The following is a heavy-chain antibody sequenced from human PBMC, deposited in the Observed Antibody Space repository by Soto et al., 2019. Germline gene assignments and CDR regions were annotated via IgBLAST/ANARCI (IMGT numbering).Heavy chain of an antibody. CDR3: ARGAHTYGYVFDY. D-gene: IGHD5-18*01. Sequence: QVHLVQSGPEVKKPGASVKVSCRSSGYTFTSNAIHWVRQAPGQSLEWMGWVNAGNGYTKYLQNFQGRVTISSDTSASTAYMELNSLRSEDTAVYYCARGAHTYGYVFDYWGQGTLVTVSS. V-gene: IGHV1-3*01. CDR1: GYTFTSNA. J-gene: IGHJ4*02. CDR2: VNAGNGYT.